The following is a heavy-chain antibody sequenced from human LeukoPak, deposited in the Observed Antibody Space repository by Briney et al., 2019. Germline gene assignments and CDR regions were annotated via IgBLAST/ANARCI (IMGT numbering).Heavy chain of an antibody. CDR1: GFTFSSYA. J-gene: IGHJ5*02. Sequence: GGFLRLSCAASGFTFSSYAMSWVRQAPGKGLEWVSAITGNGANTFYADSVKGRFTISRDNSKNTMYLQMNSLRAEDTALYYCARDRSGSYPNWFDPWGQGTLVTVSS. D-gene: IGHD3-10*01. CDR2: ITGNGANT. CDR3: ARDRSGSYPNWFDP. V-gene: IGHV3-23*01.